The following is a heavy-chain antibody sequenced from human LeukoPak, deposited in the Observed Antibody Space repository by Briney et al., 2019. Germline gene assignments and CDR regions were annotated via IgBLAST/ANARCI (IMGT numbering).Heavy chain of an antibody. J-gene: IGHJ4*02. Sequence: GSLRLSCAASGFTLSSYAMHWIRQPPGKGLEWIGSIYYSGSTYYNPSLKSRVTISVDTSKNQFSLKLSSVTAADTAVYYCARQVLRYFDYWGQGTLVTVSS. CDR2: IYYSGST. V-gene: IGHV4-39*01. CDR3: ARQVLRYFDY. CDR1: GFTLSSYA.